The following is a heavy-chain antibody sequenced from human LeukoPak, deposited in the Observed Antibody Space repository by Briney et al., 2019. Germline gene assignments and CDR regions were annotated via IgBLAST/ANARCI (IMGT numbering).Heavy chain of an antibody. J-gene: IGHJ4*02. CDR3: ARDNAPYTSSSSGLGLFDY. D-gene: IGHD6-6*01. V-gene: IGHV3-53*01. Sequence: HPGGSLRLSCAASGFTVSSNYMSWVRQAPGKGLEWVSVIYSGGSIYYADSVKGRFTISRDNSKNTLYLQMNSLRVEDTAVYYCARDNAPYTSSSSGLGLFDYWGQGTLVTVSS. CDR1: GFTVSSNY. CDR2: IYSGGSI.